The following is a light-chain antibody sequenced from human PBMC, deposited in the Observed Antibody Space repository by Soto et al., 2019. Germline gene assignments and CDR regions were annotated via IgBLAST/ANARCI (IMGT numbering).Light chain of an antibody. CDR1: QSISSN. CDR3: QMYNNWVGT. Sequence: EIVMTQSPVILSVSPGERATLSSRANQSISSNLAWYQQKPGQAPRLLIYGAATRATGIPARFSGSGSGTDFTLTINSLQSEDFAVYYCQMYNNWVGTFGGGTKVEIK. CDR2: GAA. J-gene: IGKJ4*01. V-gene: IGKV3-15*01.